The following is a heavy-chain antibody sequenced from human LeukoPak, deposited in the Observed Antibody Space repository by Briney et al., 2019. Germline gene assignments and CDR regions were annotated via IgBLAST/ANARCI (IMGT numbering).Heavy chain of an antibody. CDR1: GFTFSSYA. V-gene: IGHV3-23*01. CDR2: ISGSGGST. Sequence: GGSLRLSCAASGFTFSSYAMSWVRQAPGKGLERVSAISGSGGSTYYADSVKGRFTIFRDNSKNTLYLQMNSLRAEDTAVYYCAKSDIYGEIDYWGQGTLVTVSS. J-gene: IGHJ4*02. CDR3: AKSDIYGEIDY. D-gene: IGHD4-17*01.